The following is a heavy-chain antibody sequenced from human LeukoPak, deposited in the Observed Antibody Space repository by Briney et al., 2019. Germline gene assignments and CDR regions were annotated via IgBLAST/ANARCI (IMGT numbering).Heavy chain of an antibody. Sequence: SVKVSCKASGGTFSSYAISWVRQAPGQGLEWMGRIIPVFGTANYAQKFQGRVTITTDESTSTAYMELSSLRSEDTAVYYCARDPDYYDSSGYYDCWGQGTLVTVSS. CDR2: IIPVFGTA. D-gene: IGHD3-22*01. V-gene: IGHV1-69*05. CDR1: GGTFSSYA. J-gene: IGHJ4*02. CDR3: ARDPDYYDSSGYYDC.